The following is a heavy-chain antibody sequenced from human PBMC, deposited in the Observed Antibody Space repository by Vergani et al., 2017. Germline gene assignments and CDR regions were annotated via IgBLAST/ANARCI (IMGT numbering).Heavy chain of an antibody. CDR3: ARNYGCSSTSRSPGDYYYYYYMDV. V-gene: IGHV4-59*01. CDR2: IYYSGST. Sequence: QVQLQESGPGLVKPSETLSLTCTVSGGSISSYYWSWIRQPPGKGLEWIGYIYYSGSTNYNPSLKSRVTISVDTSKNQFSLKLSSVTAADTAVYYCARNYGCSSTSRSPGDYYYYYYMDVWGKGTTVTVSS. J-gene: IGHJ6*03. D-gene: IGHD2-2*01. CDR1: GGSISSYY.